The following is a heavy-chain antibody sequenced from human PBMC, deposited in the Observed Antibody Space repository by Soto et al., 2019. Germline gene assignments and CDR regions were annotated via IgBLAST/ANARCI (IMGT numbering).Heavy chain of an antibody. CDR1: GFTFSTYG. CDR3: AKDRGPLHCSSVNCYGEGIDY. V-gene: IGHV3-30*18. Sequence: QVQLVESGGALVQPGRSLRLSCAASGFTFSTYGIHWVRQAPGKGLAWVALISYDGNNKYYADSVKRRFTISRDNSKSTLVPQRNSRRPEDTAIYYCAKDRGPLHCSSVNCYGEGIDYWVQGTLVTVS. CDR2: ISYDGNNK. J-gene: IGHJ4*02. D-gene: IGHD2-2*01.